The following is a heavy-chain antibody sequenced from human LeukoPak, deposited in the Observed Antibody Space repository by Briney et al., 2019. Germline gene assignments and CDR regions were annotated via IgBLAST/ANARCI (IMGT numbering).Heavy chain of an antibody. V-gene: IGHV1-18*01. D-gene: IGHD3-22*01. CDR1: GYTFTSYG. Sequence: ASVKVSCKASGYTFTSYGISWVRQAPGQGLEWMGWISAYNGNTNYAQKLQGRVTMTTDTSTSTAYMELRSLRSDDTAVYYCASTPYYYDSSGYYCCDYWGQGTLVTVSS. CDR2: ISAYNGNT. CDR3: ASTPYYYDSSGYYCCDY. J-gene: IGHJ4*02.